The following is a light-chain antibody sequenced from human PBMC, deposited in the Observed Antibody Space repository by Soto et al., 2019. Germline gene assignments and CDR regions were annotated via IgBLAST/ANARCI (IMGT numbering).Light chain of an antibody. CDR3: SSYTSSTTLVV. Sequence: SALTQPASVSGSPGQSITISCTGTSSDVGGYNYVSWYQQLPGKAPKLMIYDVSNRPSGVSNRFSGSKSGNTASLTISGLQAEDEADYYCSSYTSSTTLVVFGGGTKVTVL. CDR1: SSDVGGYNY. CDR2: DVS. J-gene: IGLJ2*01. V-gene: IGLV2-14*01.